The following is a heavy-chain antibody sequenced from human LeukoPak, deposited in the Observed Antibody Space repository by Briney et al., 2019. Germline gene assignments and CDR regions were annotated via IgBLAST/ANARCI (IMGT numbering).Heavy chain of an antibody. CDR2: INHSGST. V-gene: IGHV4-34*01. Sequence: KPSETLSLTCAVYGGSFSGYYWSWIRQPPGKGLECIGEINHSGSTNYNPSLKSRVTISVDTSKNQFSLKLSSVTAADTAVYYCARAAAGTYWGQGTLVTVSS. CDR1: GGSFSGYY. D-gene: IGHD6-13*01. J-gene: IGHJ4*02. CDR3: ARAAAGTY.